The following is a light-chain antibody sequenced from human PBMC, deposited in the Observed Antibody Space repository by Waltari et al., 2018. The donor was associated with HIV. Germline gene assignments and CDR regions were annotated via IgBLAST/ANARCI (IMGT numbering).Light chain of an antibody. CDR2: DVE. V-gene: IGLV2-23*02. CDR1: SRDVGYYDY. J-gene: IGLJ1*01. CDR3: CSYAVEKYL. Sequence: QSALTQPASVSGSPGQSVTVSCTGSSRDVGYYDYVSWFQQHPNKAPKLILYDVEKRPSGVSARFSGSRSGNTASLTISGLQPEDEADYYCCSYAVEKYLFGSGTKVTVL.